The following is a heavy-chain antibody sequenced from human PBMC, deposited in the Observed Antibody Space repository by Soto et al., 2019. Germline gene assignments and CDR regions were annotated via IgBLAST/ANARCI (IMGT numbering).Heavy chain of an antibody. CDR2: IIPIFDIT. CDR1: GGPYSKYS. V-gene: IGHV1-69*02. J-gene: IGHJ4*02. D-gene: IGHD3-22*01. CDR3: ARSLLGDYYDSDGLDN. Sequence: SVKVSCKASGGPYSKYSISWVRQAPGQGLEWMGRIIPIFDITNYAQKFQGRVTITADKSTSTVYMDLSSLRSEDTAAYYCARSLLGDYYDSDGLDNWGQGTLVTVSS.